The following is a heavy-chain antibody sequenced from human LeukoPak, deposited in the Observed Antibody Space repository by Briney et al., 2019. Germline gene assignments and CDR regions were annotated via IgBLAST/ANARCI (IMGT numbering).Heavy chain of an antibody. V-gene: IGHV3-20*04. Sequence: GGSLTRSCSASGVTLDDYGMRCVRQAPGEGREWVCGINWNGGRTGYADSVKGRFTISRDNAKISLYLQMNTLRAEDTAVYYCARGRRGRHYFDYWGQGTLVTVSS. CDR1: GVTLDDYG. J-gene: IGHJ4*02. CDR3: ARGRRGRHYFDY. CDR2: INWNGGRT.